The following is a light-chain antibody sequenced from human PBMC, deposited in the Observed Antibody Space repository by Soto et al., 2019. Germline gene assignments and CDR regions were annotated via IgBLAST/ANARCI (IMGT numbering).Light chain of an antibody. CDR3: TSYTSSSTDV. Sequence: QSALTQPASVSGSPGQSIAISCTGTSSDVGNYNYVSWYQQHPGKAPKLMIFDVSNRPSGVSDRFSGSKSANTASLTISGLQADDEADYYCTSYTSSSTDVFGTGTKLTVL. CDR2: DVS. V-gene: IGLV2-14*01. J-gene: IGLJ1*01. CDR1: SSDVGNYNY.